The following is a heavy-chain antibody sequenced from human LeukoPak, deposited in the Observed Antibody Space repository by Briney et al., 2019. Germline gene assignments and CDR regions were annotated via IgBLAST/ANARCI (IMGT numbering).Heavy chain of an antibody. CDR1: GYSFTSYW. D-gene: IGHD4-17*01. J-gene: IGHJ3*02. V-gene: IGHV5-51*01. CDR3: ASQKESYGDYRDDAFDI. CDR2: IYPGDSDT. Sequence: GESLKISCKGSGYSFTSYWIGWVRQMPGKGLEWMGIIYPGDSDTKYSPSFQGQVTISADKSISTAYLQWSSLKASDTAMYYCASQKESYGDYRDDAFDIWGQGTMVTVSS.